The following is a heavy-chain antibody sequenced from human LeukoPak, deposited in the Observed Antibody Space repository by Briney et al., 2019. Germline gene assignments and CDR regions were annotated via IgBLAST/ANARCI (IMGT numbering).Heavy chain of an antibody. V-gene: IGHV1-2*02. CDR2: INPYSGDT. J-gene: IGHJ3*02. D-gene: IGHD3-22*01. CDR3: ARDFIRITMIVVVITNGAFDI. Sequence: ASVKVSCKASGYSFIGYYIHWLRQAPGQGLEWMGWINPYSGDTNYARKFQGRVTMTRDTSISTAYMELTGLTSDDTAVYYCARDFIRITMIVVVITNGAFDIWGQGTMVTVSS. CDR1: GYSFIGYY.